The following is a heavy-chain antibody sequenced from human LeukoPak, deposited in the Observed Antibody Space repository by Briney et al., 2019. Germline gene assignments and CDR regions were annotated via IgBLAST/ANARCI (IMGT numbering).Heavy chain of an antibody. CDR3: ARDALDVVVVAATFGLNWFDP. Sequence: SVKVSCKASGGTFSSYAISWVRQAPGQGLEWMGRIIPIFGTANYAQKFQGRVTITTDESTSTAYMELGSLRSEDTAVYYCARDALDVVVVAATFGLNWFDPWGQGTLVTVSS. J-gene: IGHJ5*02. CDR1: GGTFSSYA. V-gene: IGHV1-69*05. CDR2: IIPIFGTA. D-gene: IGHD2-15*01.